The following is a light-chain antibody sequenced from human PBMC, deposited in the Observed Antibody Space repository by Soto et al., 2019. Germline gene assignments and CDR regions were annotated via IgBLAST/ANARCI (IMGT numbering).Light chain of an antibody. V-gene: IGKV3D-15*01. CDR1: QSVSSSY. Sequence: EIVMTQSPATLSVSPGERATLSCRASQSVSSSYLAWYQQKPGQAPGLLIYGASTRPTGIPARFSGSGSGADFTLTISSLQSEDFAVYYCQQYDKWPLTFGGGTTVDIK. CDR3: QQYDKWPLT. J-gene: IGKJ4*01. CDR2: GAS.